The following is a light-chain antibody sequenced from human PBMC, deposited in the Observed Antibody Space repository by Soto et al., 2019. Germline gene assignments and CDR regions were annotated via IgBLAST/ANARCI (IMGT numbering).Light chain of an antibody. CDR1: QSVSSNY. Sequence: EVGLTQSPGTLSLSPGERATLSCRASQSVSSNYLAWYQQRPGQAPRLLIYGASSRATGIPDRFSGSGSGTDFTLTISRLEPEDSAVYFCQHYSSQTFGQGTKVEIK. V-gene: IGKV3-20*01. CDR3: QHYSSQT. J-gene: IGKJ1*01. CDR2: GAS.